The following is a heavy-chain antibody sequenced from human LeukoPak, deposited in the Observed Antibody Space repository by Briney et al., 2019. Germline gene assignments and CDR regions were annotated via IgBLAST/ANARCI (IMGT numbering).Heavy chain of an antibody. CDR2: ITGRGEST. CDR3: AKDRRLASFDY. V-gene: IGHV3-23*01. D-gene: IGHD6-25*01. J-gene: IGHJ4*02. Sequence: GGSLRLSCAASGFTFSSYGMNWVRQDPGKGLEWVSGITGRGESTYYADSVKGRFTISRDNSKNTLYLQMNSLRAGDTAIYYCAKDRRLASFDYGGQGTLVTVSS. CDR1: GFTFSSYG.